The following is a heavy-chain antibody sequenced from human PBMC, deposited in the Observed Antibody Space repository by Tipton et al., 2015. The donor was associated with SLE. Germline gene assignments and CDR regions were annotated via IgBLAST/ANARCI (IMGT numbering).Heavy chain of an antibody. CDR2: IYYSGNT. V-gene: IGHV4-39*07. CDR3: ASFDCSGGICQSFDY. D-gene: IGHD2-8*02. CDR1: GGSLSSDYYY. J-gene: IGHJ4*02. Sequence: TLSLTCTVSGGSLSSDYYYWGWIRQPPGKGLEWIGSIYYSGNTYYNPSLKSRVTISVDTSKNQFSLNLSSVTAADTAIYYCASFDCSGGICQSFDYWGQGTLVTVSS.